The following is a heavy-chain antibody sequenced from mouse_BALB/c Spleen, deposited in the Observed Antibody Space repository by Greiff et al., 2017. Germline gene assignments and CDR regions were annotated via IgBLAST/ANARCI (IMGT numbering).Heavy chain of an antibody. CDR3: VYYGNYGYAMDY. CDR2: IWGGGST. Sequence: QVQLKESGPGLVAPSQSLSITCTVSGFSLSRYSVHWVRQPPGKGLEWLGMIWGGGSTDYNSALKSRLRISKDNSKSQVFLKMNSLQTDDTAMYYCVYYGNYGYAMDYWGQGTSVTVSS. D-gene: IGHD2-1*01. J-gene: IGHJ4*01. CDR1: GFSLSRYS. V-gene: IGHV2-6-4*01.